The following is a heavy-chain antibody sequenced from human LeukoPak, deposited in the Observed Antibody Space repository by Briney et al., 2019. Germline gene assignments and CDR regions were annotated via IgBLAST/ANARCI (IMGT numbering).Heavy chain of an antibody. J-gene: IGHJ6*03. CDR3: ARVLRGYSYGPYYYMDV. Sequence: ASVKVSCKASGYTFTGYYMHWVRQAPGQGLEWMGWINPNSGGTNYAQKFQGRVTMTRDTSISTAYMELSRLRSDDTAVYYCARVLRGYSYGPYYYMDVWGKGTTVTVSS. CDR2: INPNSGGT. D-gene: IGHD5-18*01. CDR1: GYTFTGYY. V-gene: IGHV1-2*02.